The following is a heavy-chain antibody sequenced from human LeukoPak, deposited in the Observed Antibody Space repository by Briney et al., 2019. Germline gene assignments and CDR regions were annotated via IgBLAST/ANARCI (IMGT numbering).Heavy chain of an antibody. Sequence: ASVKVSCKASGYTFTGYCMHWVRQAPGQGLEWMGRIDPNSGGTNYAQKFQGRVTMTRDTSISTAYMALSSLRSDDTAVYYCAKAGSNSWYSFDYWGQGTLVTVSS. CDR2: IDPNSGGT. CDR3: AKAGSNSWYSFDY. D-gene: IGHD6-13*01. J-gene: IGHJ4*02. CDR1: GYTFTGYC. V-gene: IGHV1-2*06.